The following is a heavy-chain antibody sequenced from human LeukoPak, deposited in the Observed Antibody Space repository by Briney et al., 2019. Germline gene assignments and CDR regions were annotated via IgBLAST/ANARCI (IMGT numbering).Heavy chain of an antibody. D-gene: IGHD2-21*01. CDR1: QFTFSRYA. V-gene: IGHV3-23*01. Sequence: GGSLRLSCEASQFTFSRYAMSWIRQAPGTGLEWVSTLSGRGCATYYADSVTGRSTTSTDNSKDTLYLQMDNLRADDTAVYYCAKHLGSHSFLFYYMDVWGKGTSVIVSS. CDR3: AKHLGSHSFLFYYMDV. J-gene: IGHJ6*03. CDR2: LSGRGCAT.